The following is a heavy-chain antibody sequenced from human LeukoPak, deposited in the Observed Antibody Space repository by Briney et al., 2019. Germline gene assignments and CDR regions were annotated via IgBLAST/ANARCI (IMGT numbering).Heavy chain of an antibody. Sequence: GGSLRLSCAASGFAFSSYSMNWVRQAPGKGLEWVSYISSSSSTIYYADSVKGRFTISRDNAKNSLYLQMNSLRAEDTALYHCARVLLVSYPTVTTGYGMDVWGQGTTVTVSS. CDR2: ISSSSSTI. CDR3: ARVLLVSYPTVTTGYGMDV. D-gene: IGHD4-11*01. J-gene: IGHJ6*02. V-gene: IGHV3-48*04. CDR1: GFAFSSYS.